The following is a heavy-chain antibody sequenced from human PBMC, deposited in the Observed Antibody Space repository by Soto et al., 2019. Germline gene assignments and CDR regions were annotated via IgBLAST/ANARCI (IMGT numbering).Heavy chain of an antibody. J-gene: IGHJ4*02. D-gene: IGHD4-17*01. CDR3: AREDYGGGYYFDY. V-gene: IGHV4-59*01. Sequence: QVQLQESGPGLVKPSETLSLTCTVSGGSISSYYWSWIRQPPGKGLEWIGYIYYSGSTNYNPSLKSRVTISVDTSKHQFSLKLSAVTAADTAVYYCAREDYGGGYYFDYWGQGSLVTVSS. CDR2: IYYSGST. CDR1: GGSISSYY.